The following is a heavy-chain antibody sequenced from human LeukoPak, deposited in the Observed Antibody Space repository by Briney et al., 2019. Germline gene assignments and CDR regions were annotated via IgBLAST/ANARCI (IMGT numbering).Heavy chain of an antibody. J-gene: IGHJ4*02. CDR3: ARQSISGSSLSYFDY. D-gene: IGHD3-22*01. V-gene: IGHV4-59*01. CDR1: GGSISSYY. CDR2: IYDSGSA. Sequence: SETLSLTCTVSGGSISSYYWSWIRQPPGKGLEWIGNIYDSGSANYNPSLKSRVTISVDTSKNQCSLKLSSVTAADTAVYYCARQSISGSSLSYFDYWGQGTLVNVSS.